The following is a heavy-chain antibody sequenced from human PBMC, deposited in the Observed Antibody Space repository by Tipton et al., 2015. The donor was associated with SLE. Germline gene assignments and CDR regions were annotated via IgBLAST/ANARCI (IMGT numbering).Heavy chain of an antibody. CDR3: ARGPYPDY. V-gene: IGHV4-59*01. CDR1: GGPISSYY. J-gene: IGHJ4*02. Sequence: TLSLTCTVSGGPISSYYWSWIRQPPGKGLEWIGYIYYSGSTNYNPSLKSRVTISVDTSKNQFSLKPSSVTAADTAVYYCARGPYPDYWGQGTLVTVSS. CDR2: IYYSGST.